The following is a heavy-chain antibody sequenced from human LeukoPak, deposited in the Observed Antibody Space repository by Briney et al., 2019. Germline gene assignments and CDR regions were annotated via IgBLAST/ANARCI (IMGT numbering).Heavy chain of an antibody. CDR3: VRDGGVSGYDLLDY. D-gene: IGHD5-12*01. CDR1: GFTFSNYW. J-gene: IGHJ4*02. Sequence: GGSLRLSCAASGFTFSNYWMTWVRQAPGKGLEWVAHINQDGSKEYYMDSVKARFTISRDNAKNSLSLQMNSLRAEDTAVYYCVRDGGVSGYDLLDYWGQGTVVTVSS. CDR2: INQDGSKE. V-gene: IGHV3-7*01.